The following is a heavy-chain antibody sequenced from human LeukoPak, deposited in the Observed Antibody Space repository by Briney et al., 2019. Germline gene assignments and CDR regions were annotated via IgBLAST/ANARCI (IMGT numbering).Heavy chain of an antibody. J-gene: IGHJ2*01. CDR1: GVSFSAYY. CDR2: INHSGST. D-gene: IGHD4-17*01. CDR3: ARDPAKLTTVTGYFDL. Sequence: PSETLSLTCAVYGVSFSAYYWSWLRQPPGKGLEWLGEINHSGSTNYNPSLKSRVTISVDTSKNQFSLKLSSVTAADTAVYYCARDPAKLTTVTGYFDLWGRGTLVTVSS. V-gene: IGHV4-34*01.